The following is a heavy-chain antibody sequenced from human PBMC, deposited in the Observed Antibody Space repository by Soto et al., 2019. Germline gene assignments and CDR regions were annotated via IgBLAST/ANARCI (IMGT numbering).Heavy chain of an antibody. Sequence: QVPLVESGGGVVQPGRSLRLSCAASGFAFSSYGIHWVRQAPGKGLEWVALISYDAIDPYYADSVKGRFTISRDNSKHTVYLQMNNLRAEDTAVYYCAKDTRQQDAFDIWGQGTVVTVSS. CDR1: GFAFSSYG. CDR3: AKDTRQQDAFDI. CDR2: ISYDAIDP. J-gene: IGHJ3*02. V-gene: IGHV3-30*18. D-gene: IGHD6-13*01.